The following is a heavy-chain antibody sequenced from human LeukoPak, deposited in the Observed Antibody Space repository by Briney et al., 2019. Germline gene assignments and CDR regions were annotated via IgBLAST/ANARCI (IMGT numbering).Heavy chain of an antibody. Sequence: GESLKISCKGSGYSLTYHFIAWVRQMPGKGREWMGMIDPGDSNARYSPSFQGQVTFSVDKPIDTAYLQWSSLKASDSAMYYCARHVRGLKMVTYQLDSWGQGSLVTVSS. CDR1: GYSLTYHF. D-gene: IGHD2-2*01. J-gene: IGHJ4*02. CDR2: IDPGDSNA. CDR3: ARHVRGLKMVTYQLDS. V-gene: IGHV5-51*01.